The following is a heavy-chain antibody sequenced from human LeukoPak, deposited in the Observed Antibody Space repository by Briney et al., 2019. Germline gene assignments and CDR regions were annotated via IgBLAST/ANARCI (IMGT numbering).Heavy chain of an antibody. CDR1: GYTLSKHG. D-gene: IGHD2-15*01. CDR2: ISAYNGNT. J-gene: IGHJ4*02. Sequence: ASVKVSCKASGYTLSKHGIRWVRQAPRQGLEWMGGISAYNGNTNYAQKFQRRVTMTTDTPTSTVYMELRRLRSDDTAVYYCARELTAGPLVAVVVYWGQGTLVTVSS. CDR3: ARELTAGPLVAVVVY. V-gene: IGHV1-18*01.